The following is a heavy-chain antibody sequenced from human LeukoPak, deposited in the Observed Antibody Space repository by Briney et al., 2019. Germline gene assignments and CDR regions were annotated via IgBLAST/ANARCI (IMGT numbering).Heavy chain of an antibody. D-gene: IGHD3-22*01. V-gene: IGHV4-31*03. CDR3: SRRLDSRKLGY. CDR1: GASFNSDDQY. J-gene: IGHJ4*02. CDR2: IHPSGML. Sequence: SQTLSLTCTVSGASFNSDDQYWNWIRQGPGKGLEWIGSIHPSGMLYNNPSLESRVTMSRATSKTQTSLNLNAVPAADTAVYFCSRRLDSRKLGYWGQGILVTVSS.